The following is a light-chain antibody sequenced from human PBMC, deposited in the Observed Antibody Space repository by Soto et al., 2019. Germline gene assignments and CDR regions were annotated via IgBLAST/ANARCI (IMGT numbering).Light chain of an antibody. CDR3: QSYDTGLGGYV. CDR2: GHN. J-gene: IGLJ1*01. V-gene: IGLV1-40*01. Sequence: QLVLTQPPSVSGAPGQRVTISCTGSYSNIGAGYEVHWYQQIPGTAPKLLISGHNNRPSGVPDRFFGSKSGTSASLTIIGLQAEDEADYYCQSYDTGLGGYVFGTGTKLTVL. CDR1: YSNIGAGYE.